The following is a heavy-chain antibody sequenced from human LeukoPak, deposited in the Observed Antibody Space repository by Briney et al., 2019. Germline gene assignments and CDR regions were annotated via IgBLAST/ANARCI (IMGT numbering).Heavy chain of an antibody. Sequence: RGGSLRLSCAASGFTFNTYDIHWVRQATGKGLEWVSAIRTAGDTYYSGAVKGRFTISREDAKTSLYLQMNSLRVGDTAVYYCTRKRGGAFDIWGQGTMVTVSS. CDR2: IRTAGDT. CDR1: GFTFNTYD. J-gene: IGHJ3*02. V-gene: IGHV3-13*04. CDR3: TRKRGGAFDI.